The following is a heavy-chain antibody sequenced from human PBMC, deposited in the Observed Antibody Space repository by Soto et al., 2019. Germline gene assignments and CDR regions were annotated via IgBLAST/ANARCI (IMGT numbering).Heavy chain of an antibody. Sequence: QVQLQESGPGLVKPSETLSLTCTVSGGSISSYYWSWIRQPPGKGLEWIGYIYYSGSTNYNTSLNSRVTISVDTSKNQFSLKLSSVTAADTAVYYCARVPPARPYGMDVWGQGTTVTVS. J-gene: IGHJ6*02. CDR3: ARVPPARPYGMDV. CDR2: IYYSGST. V-gene: IGHV4-59*01. CDR1: GGSISSYY.